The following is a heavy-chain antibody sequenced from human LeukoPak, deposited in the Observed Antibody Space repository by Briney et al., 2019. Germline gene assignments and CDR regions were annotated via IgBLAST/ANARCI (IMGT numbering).Heavy chain of an antibody. CDR1: GGTFSSYA. Sequence: SVKVSCKASGGTFSSYAISWVRQAPGQGLEWMGGIIPIFGTANYAQKFQGRVTITADESTSTAYMELSSLRSEDTAVYYCVGEYSSSWYWRYDYWGQGTLVTVSS. CDR2: IIPIFGTA. D-gene: IGHD6-13*01. J-gene: IGHJ4*02. CDR3: VGEYSSSWYWRYDY. V-gene: IGHV1-69*13.